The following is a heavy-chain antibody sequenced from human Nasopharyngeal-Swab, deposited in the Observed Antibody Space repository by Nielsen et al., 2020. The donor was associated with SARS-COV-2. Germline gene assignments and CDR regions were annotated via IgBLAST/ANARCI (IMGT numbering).Heavy chain of an antibody. V-gene: IGHV4-30-4*01. CDR2: IYSSANT. D-gene: IGHD2/OR15-2a*01. J-gene: IGHJ3*02. Sequence: SETLSLTCSVSGGSISSGDYYWSWIRQPPGKGLEWIGYIYSSANTYYNPSLKSRVNMSVDMSKNQFSLKLSSVTAADTAVYYCAREVASANKNAFDIWGQGTMVPSPQ. CDR1: GGSISSGDYY. CDR3: AREVASANKNAFDI.